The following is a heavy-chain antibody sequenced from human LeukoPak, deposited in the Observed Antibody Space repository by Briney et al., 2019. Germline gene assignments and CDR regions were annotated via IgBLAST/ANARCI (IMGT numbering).Heavy chain of an antibody. J-gene: IGHJ4*02. D-gene: IGHD4-11*01. CDR3: ARDDSNYVLIDY. CDR2: ISAYNGNT. V-gene: IGHV1-18*01. Sequence: ASVKVSCKASGGTFSSYAISWVRQAPGQGLEWMGWISAYNGNTNYAQKLQGRVTMTTDTSTSTAYMELRSLRSDDTAVYYCARDDSNYVLIDYWGQGTLVTVSS. CDR1: GGTFSSYA.